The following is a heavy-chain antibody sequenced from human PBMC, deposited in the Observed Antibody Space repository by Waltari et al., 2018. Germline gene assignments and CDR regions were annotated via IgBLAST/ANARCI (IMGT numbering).Heavy chain of an antibody. J-gene: IGHJ4*02. Sequence: QVQLVQSGAEVKKPGASVKVSCKASGYPFTTYYMHWVRQAPGQGLEWVGIINPDGGSTSYAQKFQDRLTMTRDTSTSTVYMQLTSLTSEDTAVYYCASQGAGSGWLSIDYWGQGTLVTVSS. D-gene: IGHD6-19*01. CDR3: ASQGAGSGWLSIDY. V-gene: IGHV1-46*03. CDR1: GYPFTTYY. CDR2: INPDGGST.